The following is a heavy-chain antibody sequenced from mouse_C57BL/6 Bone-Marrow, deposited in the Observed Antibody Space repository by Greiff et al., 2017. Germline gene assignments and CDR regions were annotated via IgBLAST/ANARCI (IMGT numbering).Heavy chain of an antibody. CDR1: GYTFTRYT. Sequence: QVQLQQSGAELARPGASVKMSCKASGYTFTRYTMHWVKQRPGQGLEWIGYINPSSGYTKYNQKFQDKATLTADKSSSTAYMQLSSLTSEDSAVYYCAQRCYFDYWGQSTTLTSSS. CDR2: INPSSGYT. V-gene: IGHV1-4*01. CDR3: AQRCYFDY. J-gene: IGHJ2*01.